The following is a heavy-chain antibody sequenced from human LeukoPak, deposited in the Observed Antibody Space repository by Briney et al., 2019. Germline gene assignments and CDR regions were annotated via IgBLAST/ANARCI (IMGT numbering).Heavy chain of an antibody. CDR1: GGSISSYY. CDR3: ARLTSIAL. J-gene: IGHJ4*02. CDR2: IYYSGST. Sequence: SETLSLTCTVSGGSISSYYWSWIRQPPGKGLEWIGYIYYSGSTKYNPSLESRVTISIDTSKNQFSLKLSSVTAADTAVYYCARLTSIALWGQGTLVTVSS. D-gene: IGHD3-16*01. V-gene: IGHV4-59*08.